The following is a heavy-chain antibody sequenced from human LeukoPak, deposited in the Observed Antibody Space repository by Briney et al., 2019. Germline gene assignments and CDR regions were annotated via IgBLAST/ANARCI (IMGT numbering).Heavy chain of an antibody. D-gene: IGHD1-1*01. CDR2: IYYSGST. V-gene: IGHV4-30-2*01. CDR1: GGSISSGGYS. J-gene: IGHJ5*02. CDR3: ARGVQYVVSQHGNWFDP. Sequence: SQTLSLTCAVSGGSISSGGYSWSWIRQPPGKGLEWIGYIYYSGSTYYNPSLKSRVTISVDRSKNRFSLKLSSVTAADTAVYYCARGVQYVVSQHGNWFDPWGQGTLVTVSS.